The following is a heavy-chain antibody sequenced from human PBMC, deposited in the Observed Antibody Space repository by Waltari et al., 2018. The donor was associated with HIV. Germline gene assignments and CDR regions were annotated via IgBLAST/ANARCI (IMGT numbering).Heavy chain of an antibody. V-gene: IGHV4-59*01. Sequence: QVQLQESGSGLVKPSETLYLTCTVSGGSISSYYWSWIRQPPGKVLEWIGHIKYSGSTNYNPSLKRRGTISLDTSENQFSLNLSSVTAAYTAVYYCARVRITMIVARPNDAFEIWGQGTMVTVSS. CDR2: IKYSGST. CDR3: ARVRITMIVARPNDAFEI. CDR1: GGSISSYY. D-gene: IGHD3-22*01. J-gene: IGHJ3*02.